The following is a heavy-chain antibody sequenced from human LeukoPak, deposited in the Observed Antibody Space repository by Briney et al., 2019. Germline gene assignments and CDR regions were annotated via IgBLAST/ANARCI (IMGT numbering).Heavy chain of an antibody. CDR3: ARELAGNYFDS. Sequence: PGGSLRLSCAASGFTVSSSYMNWVRQAPGKGLEWVSLIYSGGGTYYADSVKGRFTISRDNSKNTLSLQMNSLRAEDTAVYYCARELAGNYFDSWGQGTLVTVSS. V-gene: IGHV3-66*01. CDR2: IYSGGGT. J-gene: IGHJ4*02. CDR1: GFTVSSSY.